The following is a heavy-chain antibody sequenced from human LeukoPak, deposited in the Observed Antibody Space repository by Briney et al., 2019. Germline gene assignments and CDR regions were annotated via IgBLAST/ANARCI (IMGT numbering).Heavy chain of an antibody. V-gene: IGHV3-74*01. CDR1: GFTFSRYW. CDR3: VRDQGGATDLRFDY. J-gene: IGHJ4*02. Sequence: GGSLRVSCAASGFTFSRYWMHWVRQAPGKGLVWVSRINGDGSSTRYADSVKGRFTISRDNATNTLYLEMNSLRAEDTAVYYCVRDQGGATDLRFDYWGQGTLVTVSS. D-gene: IGHD1-26*01. CDR2: INGDGSST.